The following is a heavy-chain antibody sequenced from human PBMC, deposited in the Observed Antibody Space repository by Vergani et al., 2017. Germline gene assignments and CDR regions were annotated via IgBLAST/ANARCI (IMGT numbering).Heavy chain of an antibody. CDR2: ISAYNGNT. Sequence: QVQVVQSGAEVKKSGASVKVSCKTSAYTFSNYYMHWVRQAPGQGLEWMGWISAYNGNTNYAQKLQGRVTMTTDTSTSTAYMELRSLRSDDTAVYYCARDPHIAVAGIAKYGMDVWGQGTTVTVSS. CDR1: AYTFSNYY. D-gene: IGHD6-19*01. V-gene: IGHV1-18*01. CDR3: ARDPHIAVAGIAKYGMDV. J-gene: IGHJ6*02.